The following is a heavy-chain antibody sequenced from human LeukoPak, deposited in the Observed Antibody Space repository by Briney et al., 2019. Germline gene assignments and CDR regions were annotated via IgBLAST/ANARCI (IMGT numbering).Heavy chain of an antibody. CDR3: ARDLGYCSGGSCYGPYYFDY. V-gene: IGHV1-46*01. D-gene: IGHD2-15*01. CDR1: GYTFTSYY. CDR2: INPSGGST. J-gene: IGHJ4*02. Sequence: ASVKASCKASGYTFTSYYMHWVRQPPGQGLEWMGIINPSGGSTSYAQKFQGRVTMTRDTSTSTVYMELSSLRSEDTAVYYCARDLGYCSGGSCYGPYYFDYWGQGTLVTVSS.